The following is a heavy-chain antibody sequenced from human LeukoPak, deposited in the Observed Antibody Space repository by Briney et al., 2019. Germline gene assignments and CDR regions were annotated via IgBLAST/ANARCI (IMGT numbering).Heavy chain of an antibody. CDR1: GGSISSYY. J-gene: IGHJ4*02. Sequence: SETLSLTCTVSGGSISSYYWSWIRQPAGKGLEWIGRIYSNGSTNYNPSLKSRVTMSVETTKKQFSLKLNSVTAADTAVYYCARLPPVWFGGRYYFDYWGQGTLVTVSS. D-gene: IGHD3-10*01. CDR3: ARLPPVWFGGRYYFDY. V-gene: IGHV4-4*07. CDR2: IYSNGST.